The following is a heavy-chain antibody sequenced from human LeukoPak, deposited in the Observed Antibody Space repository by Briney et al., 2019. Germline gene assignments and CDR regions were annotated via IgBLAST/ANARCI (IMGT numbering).Heavy chain of an antibody. V-gene: IGHV3-11*06. CDR1: GFTFSDYY. J-gene: IGHJ4*02. Sequence: PGGSLRLFCAASGFTFSDYYMSWIRQAPGKGLEWVSYISSSSSYTNYADSVKGRFTISRDNAKNSLYLQMNSLRAEDTAVYYCARDPLGQWQVQIYYFDYWGQGTLVTVSS. CDR2: ISSSSSYT. D-gene: IGHD6-19*01. CDR3: ARDPLGQWQVQIYYFDY.